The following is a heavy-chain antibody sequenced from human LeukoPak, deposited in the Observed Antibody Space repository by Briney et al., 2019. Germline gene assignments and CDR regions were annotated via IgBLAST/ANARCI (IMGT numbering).Heavy chain of an antibody. J-gene: IGHJ4*02. V-gene: IGHV4-30-2*03. CDR1: GGSISSGGYY. CDR3: ARLNFGASSGWYGEVGY. D-gene: IGHD6-19*01. Sequence: SQTLSLTCTVSGGSISSGGYYWSWIRQPPGKGLEWIGYIYHSGSTYYNPSLKSRVTISVDTSKNQFSLKLSSVTAADTAVYYCARLNFGASSGWYGEVGYWGQGTLVTVSS. CDR2: IYHSGST.